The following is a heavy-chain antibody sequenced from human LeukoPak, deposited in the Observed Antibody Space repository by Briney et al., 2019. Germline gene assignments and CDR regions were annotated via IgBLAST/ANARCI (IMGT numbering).Heavy chain of an antibody. CDR1: GFSFSSYW. D-gene: IGHD4-23*01. J-gene: IGHJ4*02. Sequence: GGSLRLSCAASGFSFSSYWMHWVRQAPGKGLVWVSRINSDGSSTIYADSVKGRFTISRDISKNTLYLQMNSLRAEDTAVYYCAKVDQDYGGNSGFVDYWGQGTLVTVSS. CDR2: INSDGSST. CDR3: AKVDQDYGGNSGFVDY. V-gene: IGHV3-74*01.